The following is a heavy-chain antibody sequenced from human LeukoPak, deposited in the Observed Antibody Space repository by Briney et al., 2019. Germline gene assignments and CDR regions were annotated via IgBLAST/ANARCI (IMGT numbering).Heavy chain of an antibody. Sequence: GGSLRLSCTASGFTFSSYPMHWVRQAPGKGLEWVAVIGFDGVNKFYTESVKGRFTISRDDSKSTLYLQMDSLRAEDTAVYYCARGDDILTGDYYYYGMDVWGQGTTVTVSS. J-gene: IGHJ6*02. V-gene: IGHV3-30*04. CDR3: ARGDDILTGDYYYYGMDV. CDR1: GFTFSSYP. CDR2: IGFDGVNK. D-gene: IGHD3-9*01.